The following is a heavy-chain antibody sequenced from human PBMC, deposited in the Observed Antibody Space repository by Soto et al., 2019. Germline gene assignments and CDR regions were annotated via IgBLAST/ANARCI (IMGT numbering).Heavy chain of an antibody. J-gene: IGHJ4*02. V-gene: IGHV5-10-1*01. Sequence: GESLKISCKGSGYSFTSYWISWVRQMPGKGLEWMGRIDPSDSYTNYSPSFQGHVTISADKSISTAYLQWSSLKASDTAMYYCARVKYYYDSSGYYFDYWGQGTLVTVSS. D-gene: IGHD3-22*01. CDR1: GYSFTSYW. CDR2: IDPSDSYT. CDR3: ARVKYYYDSSGYYFDY.